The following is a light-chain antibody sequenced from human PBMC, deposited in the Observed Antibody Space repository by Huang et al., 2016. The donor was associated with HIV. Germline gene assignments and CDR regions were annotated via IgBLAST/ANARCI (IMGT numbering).Light chain of an antibody. CDR1: ESVLYSFNNKNY. J-gene: IGKJ4*01. CDR2: LAS. V-gene: IGKV4-1*01. CDR3: QQHYGTPR. Sequence: DIVMTQSPDSLAVSLGERATINCKSSESVLYSFNNKNYLAWYQQKPGQPPKLLIYLASTRESGVPDRVSGSGSGTDFTLTISSLQAEDVAVYYCQQHYGTPRFGGGTKVEIK.